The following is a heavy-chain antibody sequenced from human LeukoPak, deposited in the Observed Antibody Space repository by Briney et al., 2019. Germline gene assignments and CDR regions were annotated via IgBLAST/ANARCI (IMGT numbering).Heavy chain of an antibody. CDR3: AHADTAMVHIDY. J-gene: IGHJ4*02. Sequence: QTLSLTCTVSGGSISSGSYYWRWIRQPPGKGLEWLALIYWDDDKRYSPSLKSRLTITKDTSKNQVVLTMTNMDPVDTATYYCAHADTAMVHIDYWGQGTLVTVSS. CDR2: IYWDDDK. CDR1: GGSISSGSYY. V-gene: IGHV2-5*08. D-gene: IGHD5-18*01.